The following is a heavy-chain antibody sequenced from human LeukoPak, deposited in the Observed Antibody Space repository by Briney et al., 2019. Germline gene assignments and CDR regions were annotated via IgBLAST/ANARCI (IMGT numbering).Heavy chain of an antibody. Sequence: PGGSLRLSCAASAFSFSTYGMHWIRQAPDKGLEWVAFIRSDGSKTYYADSVKGRFTISRDNSKNTLYLQMNSLRAEDTAVYYCAKDQGKWELSRVGNDYWGQGTLVTVSS. CDR2: IRSDGSKT. CDR1: AFSFSTYG. CDR3: AKDQGKWELSRVGNDY. V-gene: IGHV3-30*02. J-gene: IGHJ4*02. D-gene: IGHD1-26*01.